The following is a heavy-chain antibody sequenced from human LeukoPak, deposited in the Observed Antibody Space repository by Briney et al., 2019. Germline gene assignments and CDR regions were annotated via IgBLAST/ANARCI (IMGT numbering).Heavy chain of an antibody. V-gene: IGHV3-30*18. Sequence: GRSLRLSCAASGFTFSSYGMHWVRQAPGKGLEWVAVISYDGSNKYYADSVKGRFTISRDNSKNTLYLQMNSLRAEDTAVYYCAKELGATTTWDYWGQGTLVTVSS. CDR3: AKELGATTTWDY. CDR1: GFTFSSYG. D-gene: IGHD1-26*01. CDR2: ISYDGSNK. J-gene: IGHJ4*02.